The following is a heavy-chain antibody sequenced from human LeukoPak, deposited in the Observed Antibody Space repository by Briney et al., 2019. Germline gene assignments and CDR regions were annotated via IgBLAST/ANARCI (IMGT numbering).Heavy chain of an antibody. Sequence: GGSLRLSCAASGFTFSSYSMNWVRQAPGKGLEWVSSISSSSSYIYYADSVKGRFTISRDNAKNSLYLQMNSLRAEDTAVYYCAKVNYDFWSGYFYYWGQGTLVTVSS. D-gene: IGHD3-3*01. V-gene: IGHV3-21*04. CDR1: GFTFSSYS. CDR3: AKVNYDFWSGYFYY. CDR2: ISSSSSYI. J-gene: IGHJ4*02.